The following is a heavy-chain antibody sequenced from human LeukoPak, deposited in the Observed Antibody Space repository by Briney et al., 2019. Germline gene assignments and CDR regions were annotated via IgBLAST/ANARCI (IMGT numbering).Heavy chain of an antibody. CDR3: ARLDRADCSSKRCSRGSGGFDI. CDR2: IYPGDSDT. J-gene: IGHJ3*02. CDR1: GYGFTNYW. D-gene: IGHD2-2*01. V-gene: IGHV5-51*01. Sequence: GESLKISCKASGYGFTNYWFGWVRQMPGKGLEWMGNIYPGDSDTRYSPSFQGQVTTSADKSISTAYLQWSSLKASDTAMYYCARLDRADCSSKRCSRGSGGFDIWGQGTMVTVSS.